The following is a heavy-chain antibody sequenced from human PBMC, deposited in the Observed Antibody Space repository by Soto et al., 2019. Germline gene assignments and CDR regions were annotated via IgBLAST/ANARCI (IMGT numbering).Heavy chain of an antibody. J-gene: IGHJ4*02. CDR1: GGSISSSSYY. CDR2: IYYSGST. CDR3: ARHQTVTSSGFDY. V-gene: IGHV4-39*01. Sequence: QLQLQESGPGLVKPSETLSHTCTVSGGSISSSSYYWGWIRQPPGKGLECIGSIYYSGSTYFNPSLKSRVTMSVDTSKNQFSLKLISVTAADTAVYYCARHQTVTSSGFDYWGQGTLVTVSS. D-gene: IGHD4-17*01.